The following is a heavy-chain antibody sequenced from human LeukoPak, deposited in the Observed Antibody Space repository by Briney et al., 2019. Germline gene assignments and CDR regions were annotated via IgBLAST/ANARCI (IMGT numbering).Heavy chain of an antibody. V-gene: IGHV3-21*01. D-gene: IGHD3-10*01. Sequence: GGSLRLSCAASGFTFSSYSMNWVRQAPGKGLEWVSSISSSSSYIYYADSVKGRFTISRDNAKNSLYLQMNSLRAEDTAVFYCAREMRALWFGELSITGVDAFDIWGQGTMVTVSS. CDR2: ISSSSSYI. CDR3: AREMRALWFGELSITGVDAFDI. J-gene: IGHJ3*02. CDR1: GFTFSSYS.